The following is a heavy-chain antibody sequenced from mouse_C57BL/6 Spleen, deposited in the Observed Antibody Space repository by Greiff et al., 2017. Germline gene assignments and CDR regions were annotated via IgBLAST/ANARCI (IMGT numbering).Heavy chain of an antibody. CDR1: GYTFTSYG. J-gene: IGHJ2*01. CDR3: ARVDYGSSYVLYFDY. CDR2: ISPRSGNT. Sequence: VQLQQSGAELARPGASVKLSCKASGYTFTSYGISWVKQRTGQGLEWIGEISPRSGNTYYNEKFKGKATLTADKSSSTAYMELRSLTSEDSAVYFCARVDYGSSYVLYFDYWGQGTTLTVSS. D-gene: IGHD1-1*01. V-gene: IGHV1-81*01.